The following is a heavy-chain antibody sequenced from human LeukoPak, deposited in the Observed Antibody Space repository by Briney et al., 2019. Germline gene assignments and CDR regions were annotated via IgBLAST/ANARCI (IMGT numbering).Heavy chain of an antibody. J-gene: IGHJ3*02. CDR2: INTDGSST. V-gene: IGHV3-74*01. CDR3: ARVDSSGWYDAFDI. Sequence: GGSLRLSCAASGFTFSSYWMHWVRQAPGKGLVWVSRINTDGSSTNYADSVKGRFTISRDNAKNTLYLQMNSLRAEDTAVYYCARVDSSGWYDAFDIWGQGTMVTVSS. CDR1: GFTFSSYW. D-gene: IGHD6-19*01.